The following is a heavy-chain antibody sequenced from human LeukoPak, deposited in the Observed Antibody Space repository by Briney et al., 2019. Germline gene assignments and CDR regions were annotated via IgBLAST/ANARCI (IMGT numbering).Heavy chain of an antibody. J-gene: IGHJ4*02. V-gene: IGHV3-74*01. D-gene: IGHD3-10*01. CDR2: VDANGNTA. CDR3: ARNHYLSADY. Sequence: GGSLRLSCAASGFTFSNYFMHWGRQAPGKGLGWVSHVDANGNTATYADSVKGRFTISRDNAKNTLYLQMNSLRAEDTAVYYCARNHYLSADYWGQGTLVTVSS. CDR1: GFTFSNYF.